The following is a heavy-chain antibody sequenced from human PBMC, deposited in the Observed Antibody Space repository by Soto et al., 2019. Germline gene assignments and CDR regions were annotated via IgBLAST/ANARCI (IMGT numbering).Heavy chain of an antibody. J-gene: IGHJ6*02. CDR1: GFTFRIYA. CDR3: ARGDREDIAGVIGARPGEYGVDV. V-gene: IGHV3-30-3*01. CDR2: ISYDGSNK. Sequence: QVQLVESGGGVVQPGRSLRLSCAASGFTFRIYAMHWVRQAPGKGLECVAVISYDGSNKFYRDSVKGRFSISRDNSKNTMYLQINSLRYEDTAVSYCARGDREDIAGVIGARPGEYGVDVWGQGTTVTVSS. D-gene: IGHD2-15*01.